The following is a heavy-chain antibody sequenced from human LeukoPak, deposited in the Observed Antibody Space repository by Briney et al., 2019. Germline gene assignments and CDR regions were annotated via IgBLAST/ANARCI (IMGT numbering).Heavy chain of an antibody. D-gene: IGHD6-19*01. CDR2: IWYDGGNK. CDR3: ARGVGGSSGWAPLY. J-gene: IGHJ4*02. Sequence: GGSLRLSCAASGFTFSSYGMHWVRQAPGKGLEWVAVIWYDGGNKYYADSVKGRFTISRDNSKNTLYLQMNSLRAEDTAVYYCARGVGGSSGWAPLYWGQGTLVTVSS. V-gene: IGHV3-33*01. CDR1: GFTFSSYG.